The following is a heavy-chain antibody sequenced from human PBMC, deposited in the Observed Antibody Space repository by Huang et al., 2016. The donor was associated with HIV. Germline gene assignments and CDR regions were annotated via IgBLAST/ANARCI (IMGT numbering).Heavy chain of an antibody. CDR1: GFIVSSKY. V-gene: IGHV3-53*01. Sequence: EVQLVESGGGLIQPGGSLRLSCAVSGFIVSSKYMSWVRQAPGKGLEWVSIIYSGGSTDYADSVRGRFIISRDNSKNTVYLQMNSLRAEDTAVYYCATGYKYGTLSAFDIWGRGTVVTVAA. D-gene: IGHD5-12*01. J-gene: IGHJ3*02. CDR2: IYSGGST. CDR3: ATGYKYGTLSAFDI.